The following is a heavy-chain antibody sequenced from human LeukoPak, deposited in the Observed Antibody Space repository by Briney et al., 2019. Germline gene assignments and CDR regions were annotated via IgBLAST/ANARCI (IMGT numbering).Heavy chain of an antibody. V-gene: IGHV4-39*01. Sequence: HSETLSLTCTVSGGSISSSSYYWGWIRQPPGKGLEWIRSIYSSGSTYYNPSLKSRVTISVDTSKNQFSLKLSSVTAADTAVDYCARHMIVVVSAGTQYFQHWGQGTLVTVSS. CDR3: ARHMIVVVSAGTQYFQH. CDR2: IYSSGST. J-gene: IGHJ1*01. CDR1: GGSISSSSYY. D-gene: IGHD3-22*01.